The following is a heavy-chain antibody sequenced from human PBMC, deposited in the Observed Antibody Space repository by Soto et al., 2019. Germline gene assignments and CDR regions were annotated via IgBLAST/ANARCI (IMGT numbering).Heavy chain of an antibody. CDR3: PHDRPYYYDSSGYRRNYYGMDV. D-gene: IGHD3-22*01. Sequence: EVQLVESGGGLVKPGGSLRLSCAASGFTFSNAWMSWVRQAPGKGLEWVGRIKSKTDGGTTDYAAPVKGRFTISRDDSKNTLYLQMNSLKTEDTDVYYCPHDRPYYYDSSGYRRNYYGMDVWGQGTTVTVS. V-gene: IGHV3-15*01. CDR1: GFTFSNAW. J-gene: IGHJ6*02. CDR2: IKSKTDGGTT.